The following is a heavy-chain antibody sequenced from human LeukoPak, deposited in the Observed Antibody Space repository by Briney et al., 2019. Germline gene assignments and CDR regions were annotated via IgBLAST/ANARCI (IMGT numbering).Heavy chain of an antibody. V-gene: IGHV3-23*01. Sequence: GGSLRLSCAASGFTFSSYAMSWVRQAPGKGLGWVSAISGSGGSTYYADSVKGRFTISRDNAKNSLYLQMNSLRAEDTAVYYCARGVSMDVWGQGTTVTVSS. CDR2: ISGSGGST. CDR3: ARGVSMDV. D-gene: IGHD3-3*01. CDR1: GFTFSSYA. J-gene: IGHJ6*02.